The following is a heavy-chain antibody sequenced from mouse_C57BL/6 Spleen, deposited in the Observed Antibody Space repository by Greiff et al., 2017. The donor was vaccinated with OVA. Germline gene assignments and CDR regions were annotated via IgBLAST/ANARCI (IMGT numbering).Heavy chain of an antibody. J-gene: IGHJ1*03. V-gene: IGHV7-3*01. Sequence: EVKLMESGGGLVQPGGSLSLSCAASGFTFTDYYMSWVRQPPGKALEWLGFIRNKANGYTTEYSASVKGRFTISRDNSQSILYLQMNALRAEDSATDYCARYYYGSRYFDVWGTGTTVTVSS. D-gene: IGHD1-1*01. CDR1: GFTFTDYY. CDR3: ARYYYGSRYFDV. CDR2: IRNKANGYTT.